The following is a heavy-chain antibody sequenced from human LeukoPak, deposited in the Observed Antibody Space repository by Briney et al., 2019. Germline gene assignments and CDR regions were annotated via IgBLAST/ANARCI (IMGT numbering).Heavy chain of an antibody. Sequence: PSQTLSLTCTVSGGSISSGGYYWRWIRQPPGKGLEWIEYIYHSGSTYYNPSLKSRVTISVDRSKNQFSLKLSSVTAADTAVYYCARDPAGGIAAVGWFDPWGQGTLVTVSS. CDR2: IYHSGST. CDR1: GGSISSGGYY. J-gene: IGHJ5*02. CDR3: ARDPAGGIAAVGWFDP. V-gene: IGHV4-30-2*01. D-gene: IGHD6-13*01.